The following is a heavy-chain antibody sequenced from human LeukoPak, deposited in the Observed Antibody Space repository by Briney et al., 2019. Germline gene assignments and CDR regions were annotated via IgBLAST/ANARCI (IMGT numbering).Heavy chain of an antibody. CDR1: GFTFSNYA. CDR2: ISYDGTNK. J-gene: IGHJ4*02. Sequence: GRSLRLSCAASGFTFSNYAMHWVRQAPGKGLEWVAVISYDGTNKYYADSVKGRFTISRDNSKNTMYLQMNSLRAEDTAVYYCARSCGGDCYSSHRYYFDYWGQGSLVTVSS. CDR3: ARSCGGDCYSSHRYYFDY. D-gene: IGHD2-21*02. V-gene: IGHV3-30-3*01.